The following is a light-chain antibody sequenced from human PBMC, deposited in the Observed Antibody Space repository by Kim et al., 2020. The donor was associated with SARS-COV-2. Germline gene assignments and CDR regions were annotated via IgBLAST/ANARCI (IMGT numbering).Light chain of an antibody. V-gene: IGLV3-19*01. J-gene: IGLJ1*01. CDR1: SLRSYY. CDR3: NSRDSSCNPLLYV. CDR2: GKN. Sequence: SSELTQDPAVSVALGQTVRITCQGDSLRSYYASWYQQKPGQAPVLVIYGKNNRPSGIPDRFSGSSSGNTASLTITGAQAEDEADYYCNSRDSSCNPLLYVFGTGTQLTVL.